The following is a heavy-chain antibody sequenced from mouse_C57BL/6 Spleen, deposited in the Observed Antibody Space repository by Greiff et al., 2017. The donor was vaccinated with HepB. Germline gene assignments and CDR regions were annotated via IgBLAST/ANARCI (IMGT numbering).Heavy chain of an antibody. CDR1: GYTFTSYW. CDR3: ARRGDFDY. V-gene: IGHV1-69*01. J-gene: IGHJ2*01. Sequence: QVLLQQPGAELVMPGASVKLSCKASGYTFTSYWMHWVKQRPGQGLEWIGEIDPSDSYTNYNQKFKGKSTLTVDKSSSTAYMQLSSLTSEDSAVYYCARRGDFDYWGQGTTLTVSS. CDR2: IDPSDSYT.